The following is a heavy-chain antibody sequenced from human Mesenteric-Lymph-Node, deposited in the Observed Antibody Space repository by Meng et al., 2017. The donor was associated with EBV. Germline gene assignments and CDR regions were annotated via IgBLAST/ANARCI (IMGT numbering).Heavy chain of an antibody. J-gene: IGHJ4*02. D-gene: IGHD5-12*01. CDR2: INPSGGST. Sequence: SDGKKPWTTAKVSSRASGDIFTSNSRHWVRQPAGKGLEWMGIINPSGGSTSYAQKFQGRVTMTRDTSTSTVYMELSSLRSEDTAVYYCARVYRPYSGYDPFDYWGQGTLVTVSS. CDR3: ARVYRPYSGYDPFDY. CDR1: GDIFTSNS. V-gene: IGHV1-46*01.